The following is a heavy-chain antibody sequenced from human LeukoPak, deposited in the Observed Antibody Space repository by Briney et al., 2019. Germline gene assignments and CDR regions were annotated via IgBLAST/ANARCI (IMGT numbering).Heavy chain of an antibody. J-gene: IGHJ4*02. V-gene: IGHV3-23*01. D-gene: IGHD2-2*01. CDR3: AKDGDRAVVPAAMGGGVDY. CDR2: ISGSGGST. Sequence: PGGSLRLSCAASGFTFSSYAMSWVRQAPGKGLEWVSAISGSGGSTYYADSVKGRFTISRDNSKNTLYLQMNSLRAEDTAVYYCAKDGDRAVVPAAMGGGVDYWGQGTLVTVSS. CDR1: GFTFSSYA.